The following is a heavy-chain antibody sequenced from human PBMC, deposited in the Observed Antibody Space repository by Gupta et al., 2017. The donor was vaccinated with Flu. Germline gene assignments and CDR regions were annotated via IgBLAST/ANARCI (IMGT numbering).Heavy chain of an antibody. Sequence: EVQLVESGGGLVKPGGSLRLSCAASGFTFSNAWMSWVRQAPGKGLEWVGRIKSKTDGGTTDYAAPVKGRFMISRDDSKNTMYLQMNSLKTEDTAVYYCTTGGVDFWSGYYTEKFYYFYAMDVWGQGTTVTVSS. CDR2: IKSKTDGGTT. J-gene: IGHJ6*02. CDR1: GFTFSNAW. CDR3: TTGGVDFWSGYYTEKFYYFYAMDV. V-gene: IGHV3-15*01. D-gene: IGHD3-3*01.